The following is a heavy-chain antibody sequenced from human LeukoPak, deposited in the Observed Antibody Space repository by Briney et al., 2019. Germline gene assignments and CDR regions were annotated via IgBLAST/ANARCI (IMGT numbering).Heavy chain of an antibody. V-gene: IGHV3-21*01. Sequence: GGSLRLSCAASVFTFSSHYMNWVRQAPGKGLEWVSSISSGSSYILYADSVKGRFTISRDNAKNSLFLQMNSLRAEDTAVYYCARAGTNWNYPRFDYWGQGTLVTVSS. D-gene: IGHD1-7*01. CDR2: ISSGSSYI. CDR1: VFTFSSHY. J-gene: IGHJ4*02. CDR3: ARAGTNWNYPRFDY.